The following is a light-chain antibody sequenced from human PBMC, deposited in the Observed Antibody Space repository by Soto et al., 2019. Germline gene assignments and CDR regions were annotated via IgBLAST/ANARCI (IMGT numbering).Light chain of an antibody. CDR2: EAS. V-gene: IGKV3-20*01. J-gene: IGKJ5*01. Sequence: DIVLTQSPGALSLSPGERATLSCRASQSVSSRYIAWYQVKPGQAPRLLIYEASSRATGIPGRFSGGGSGTDFTLSISKVEPEDFAVYYCQKYGRPPRATFGQGTRLEI. CDR3: QKYGRPPRAT. CDR1: QSVSSRY.